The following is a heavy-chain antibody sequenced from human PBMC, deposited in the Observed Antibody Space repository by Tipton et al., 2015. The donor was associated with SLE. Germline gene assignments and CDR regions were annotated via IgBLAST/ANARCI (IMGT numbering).Heavy chain of an antibody. J-gene: IGHJ4*02. CDR3: ARALSSDYYGGSYFDS. CDR2: IYYTGST. CDR1: GDSISSGGYF. Sequence: TLSLTCTVSGDSISSGGYFWTWIRQHPGKGLEWIGYIYYTGSTYFYNPSLKSRVTMSVDTSQNQFSLRVRSVTAADTAVYYCARALSSDYYGGSYFDSWGRGTLVTVSS. D-gene: IGHD4-17*01. V-gene: IGHV4-31*03.